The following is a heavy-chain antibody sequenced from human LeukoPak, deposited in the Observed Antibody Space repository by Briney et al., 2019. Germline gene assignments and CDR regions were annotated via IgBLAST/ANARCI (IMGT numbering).Heavy chain of an antibody. J-gene: IGHJ4*02. V-gene: IGHV3-21*01. CDR1: GFTFSSYS. D-gene: IGHD2-15*01. CDR2: ISSSSSYI. CDR3: ARSSGGGSCYCDDY. Sequence: GGSLRLSCAASGFTFSSYSMTWVRQAPGKGLEWVSSISSSSSYIYYADSVKGRFTISRDNAKNSLYLQMNSLRAEDTAVYYCARSSGGGSCYCDDYWGQGTLVTVSS.